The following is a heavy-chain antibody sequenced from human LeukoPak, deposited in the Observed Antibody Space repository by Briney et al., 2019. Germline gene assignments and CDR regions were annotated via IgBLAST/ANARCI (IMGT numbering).Heavy chain of an antibody. CDR2: IWYDGSNK. D-gene: IGHD5-18*01. CDR3: ARDLGYSYGSTDYYYGMDV. CDR1: GFTFSSYG. V-gene: IGHV3-33*01. J-gene: IGHJ6*02. Sequence: GGSLRLSCAASGFTFSSYGMHWVRQAPGKGLEWVAVIWYDGSNKYYADSVKGRFTISRDNSKNTLYLQMNSLRAEDTAVYYCARDLGYSYGSTDYYYGMDVWGQGTTVTVSS.